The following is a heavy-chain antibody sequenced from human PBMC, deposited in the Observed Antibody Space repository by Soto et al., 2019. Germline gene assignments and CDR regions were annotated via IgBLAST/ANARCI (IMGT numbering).Heavy chain of an antibody. V-gene: IGHV1-18*01. CDR1: GYTFNTYG. J-gene: IGHJ5*02. CDR3: XXXXXXXXXXXP. Sequence: QVQLVQSGAEVKKPGASVKVSCKASGYTFNTYGFTWVRQAPGQGLEWMGWIGAHNGDTNYVQKFQGRVTMTTETSTTTSYMELRNLTADDTAVXXXXXXXXXXXXXXPXGQGTLVTVSS. CDR2: IGAHNGDT.